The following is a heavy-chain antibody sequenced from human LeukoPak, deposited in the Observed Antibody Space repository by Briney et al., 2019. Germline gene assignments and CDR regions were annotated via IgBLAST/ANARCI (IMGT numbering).Heavy chain of an antibody. D-gene: IGHD1-26*01. Sequence: SETLSLTCAVYGGSFSGYYWSWIRQPPGKGLEWIGEINHSGSTNYNPSLKSRVTISVDTSKNKFSLKLSSVTAAGTAVYYCARTPWELYIDYWGQGTLVTVSS. J-gene: IGHJ4*02. V-gene: IGHV4-34*01. CDR3: ARTPWELYIDY. CDR1: GGSFSGYY. CDR2: INHSGST.